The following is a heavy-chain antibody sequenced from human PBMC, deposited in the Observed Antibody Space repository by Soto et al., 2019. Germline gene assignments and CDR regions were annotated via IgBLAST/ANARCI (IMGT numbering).Heavy chain of an antibody. CDR2: ISYDGSNK. Sequence: QVQLVESGGGVVQPGRSLRLSCAASGFTFSSYGMHWVRQAPGKGLEWVAVISYDGSNKYYADSVKGRFTISRDNSKNTLYMHMNSLRAEDTAVYYCAKGHYYDSSGLPPYFDYWGQGTLVTVSS. CDR3: AKGHYYDSSGLPPYFDY. CDR1: GFTFSSYG. V-gene: IGHV3-30*18. J-gene: IGHJ4*02. D-gene: IGHD3-22*01.